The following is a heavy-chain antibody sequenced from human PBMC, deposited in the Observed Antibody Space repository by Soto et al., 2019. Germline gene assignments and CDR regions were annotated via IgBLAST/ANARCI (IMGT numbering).Heavy chain of an antibody. D-gene: IGHD4-17*01. CDR2: ISYDGSNK. Sequence: GGSLRLSCSASGFTFSNYAMHWVRQAPGKGLEWVGVISYDGSNKYYGDSVKGRFTISRDNSKNTLYLQMSSLRFEDTAVYYCAKAYGDYRTGAVDIWGHGTMVTVSS. V-gene: IGHV3-30*18. J-gene: IGHJ3*02. CDR1: GFTFSNYA. CDR3: AKAYGDYRTGAVDI.